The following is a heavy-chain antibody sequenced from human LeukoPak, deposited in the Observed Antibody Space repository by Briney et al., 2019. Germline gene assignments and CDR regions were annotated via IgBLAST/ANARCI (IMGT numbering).Heavy chain of an antibody. CDR2: ISGSGGST. Sequence: GGSLRLSCAASGFTFSSYAMSWVRQAPGKGLEWVSAISGSGGSTYYADSVKGRLTISRDNSKNTLYLQMNSLRAEDTAVYYCAKRGPYYYDSSGYYIDYWGQGTLVTVSS. CDR3: AKRGPYYYDSSGYYIDY. CDR1: GFTFSSYA. V-gene: IGHV3-23*01. D-gene: IGHD3-22*01. J-gene: IGHJ4*02.